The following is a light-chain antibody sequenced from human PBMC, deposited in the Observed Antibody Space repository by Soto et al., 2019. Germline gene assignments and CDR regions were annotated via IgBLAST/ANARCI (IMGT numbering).Light chain of an antibody. Sequence: EVVMTQSPATLSVSLGERATLSCRASQTIRSSLAWYQQKPGQAPRLLIYGASTRATDIPARFGGSRSGTEFTLTISSLQSEDSAIYYCQQYNNWPQTFGQGTKVEIK. J-gene: IGKJ1*01. CDR2: GAS. CDR1: QTIRSS. V-gene: IGKV3-15*01. CDR3: QQYNNWPQT.